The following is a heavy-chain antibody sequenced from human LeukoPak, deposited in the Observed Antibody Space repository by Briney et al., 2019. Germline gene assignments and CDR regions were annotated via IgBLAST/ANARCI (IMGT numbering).Heavy chain of an antibody. CDR3: ARECIAARPLDY. J-gene: IGHJ4*02. CDR1: GFTFSSYG. V-gene: IGHV3-33*01. D-gene: IGHD6-6*01. CDR2: IWYDESNK. Sequence: GGSLRLSCAASGFTFSSYGMHWVRQAPGKGLEWVAVIWYDESNKYYADSVKGRFTISRDNSKNTLYLQMNSLRAEDTAVYYCARECIAARPLDYWGQGTLVTVSS.